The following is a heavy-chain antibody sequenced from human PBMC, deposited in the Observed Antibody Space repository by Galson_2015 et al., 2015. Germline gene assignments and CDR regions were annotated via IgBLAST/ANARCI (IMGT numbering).Heavy chain of an antibody. J-gene: IGHJ5*02. CDR2: IWYDGSNK. V-gene: IGHV3-33*01. CDR3: AREKGYSSRNWFDP. Sequence: SLRLSCAASGFTFSSYGMHWVRQAPGKGLEWVAVIWYDGSNKYYADSVKGRFTISRDNSKNTLYLQMNSLRAEDTAVYYCAREKGYSSRNWFDPWGQGTLVTVSS. CDR1: GFTFSSYG. D-gene: IGHD6-13*01.